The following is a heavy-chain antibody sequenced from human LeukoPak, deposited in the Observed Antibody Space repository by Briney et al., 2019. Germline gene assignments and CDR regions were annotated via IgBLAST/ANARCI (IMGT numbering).Heavy chain of an antibody. J-gene: IGHJ4*02. V-gene: IGHV3-48*03. CDR2: ISRSGSTI. Sequence: QPGGALRLSCAASGFIFSAYEMNWVRQAPGEGVEWGSYISRSGSTIYYADSVKGRFTISRDNAKKSLYIQMKSLRAEHTAVYYCARVYSSGWTYWGRGTRVTVSS. CDR1: GFIFSAYE. D-gene: IGHD6-19*01. CDR3: ARVYSSGWTY.